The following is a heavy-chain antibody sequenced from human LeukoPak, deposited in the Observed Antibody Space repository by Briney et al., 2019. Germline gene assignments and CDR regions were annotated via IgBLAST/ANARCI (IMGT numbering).Heavy chain of an antibody. Sequence: ASVKVSCKSSGYTFTVYYMHWVRQAPGQGLEWMGWINPNSGGTNYAQKFQGRVTMTRDTSISTAYMELSRLRSDDTAVYYCARVSRRSYSSAFDYWGQGTLVTVSS. D-gene: IGHD6-25*01. CDR2: INPNSGGT. CDR3: ARVSRRSYSSAFDY. CDR1: GYTFTVYY. J-gene: IGHJ4*02. V-gene: IGHV1-2*02.